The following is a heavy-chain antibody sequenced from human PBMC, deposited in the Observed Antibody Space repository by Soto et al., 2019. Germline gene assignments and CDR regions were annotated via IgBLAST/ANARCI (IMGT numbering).Heavy chain of an antibody. CDR3: ARGGLLRYFDWLPRKFEY. CDR2: IYHSGST. Sequence: PSETLSLTCAVCGGSISSTNWWSWVRQPPGKGLEWIGEIYHSGSTNYNPSLKSRVTISVDKSKNQFSLKLSSVTAADTAVYYCARGGLLRYFDWLPRKFEYWGQGTLVTVSS. V-gene: IGHV4-4*02. J-gene: IGHJ4*02. CDR1: GGSISSTNW. D-gene: IGHD3-9*01.